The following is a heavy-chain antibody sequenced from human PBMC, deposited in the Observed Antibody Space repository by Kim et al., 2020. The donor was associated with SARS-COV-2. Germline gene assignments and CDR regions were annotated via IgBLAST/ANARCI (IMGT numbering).Heavy chain of an antibody. J-gene: IGHJ6*02. CDR3: ARFLPVKAYSSSWPYYYGMDV. CDR1: GGSFSGYY. CDR2: INHSGST. V-gene: IGHV4-34*01. D-gene: IGHD6-13*01. Sequence: SETLSLTCAVYGGSFSGYYWSWIRQPPGKGLEWIGEINHSGSTNYNPSLKSRVTISVDTSKNQFSLKLSSVTAADTAVYYCARFLPVKAYSSSWPYYYGMDVWGQGTTVTVSS.